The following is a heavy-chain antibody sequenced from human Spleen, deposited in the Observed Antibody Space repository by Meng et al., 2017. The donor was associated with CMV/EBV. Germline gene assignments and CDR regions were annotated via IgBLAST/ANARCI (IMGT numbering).Heavy chain of an antibody. CDR1: GYTFTAYY. Sequence: ASVKVSCKASGYTFTAYYMHWLRQAPGQGLEWMAWINPNTGVTGYAQHLQGKVTMTRDTSISTVYMDVSTLRSDDTAVYYCARTQVPAHTGSYRYYYFYAMDVWGQGTTVTVSS. CDR2: INPNTGVT. J-gene: IGHJ6*02. CDR3: ARTQVPAHTGSYRYYYFYAMDV. V-gene: IGHV1-2*02. D-gene: IGHD1-26*01.